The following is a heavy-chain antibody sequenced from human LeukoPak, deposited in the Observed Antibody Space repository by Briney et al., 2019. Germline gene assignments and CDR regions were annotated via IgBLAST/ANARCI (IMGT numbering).Heavy chain of an antibody. D-gene: IGHD2-15*01. J-gene: IGHJ4*02. CDR2: INPNSGGT. V-gene: IGHV1-2*02. Sequence: ASVKVSCKASGYTFTGYYMHWVRQAPGQGLEWMGWINPNSGGTNYAQKFQGRVTMTRVTSISTAYMELSRLRSNDTAVYYCARGSLLGYCSGGSCYPFDYWGQGTLVTVSS. CDR3: ARGSLLGYCSGGSCYPFDY. CDR1: GYTFTGYY.